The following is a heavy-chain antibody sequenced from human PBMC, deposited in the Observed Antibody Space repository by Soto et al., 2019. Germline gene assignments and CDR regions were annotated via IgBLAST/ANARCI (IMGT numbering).Heavy chain of an antibody. Sequence: EVQLLESGGGLVQPGESLRLSCAASGFTFSDYFMNWVRQAPGKGLEWVSGINKDGGPTQNADFVRGRFTISRDNSRNTLYLQMNSVRAEDTALYYCAKDLHWYGMDVWGQGTTVTVS. D-gene: IGHD1-20*01. CDR3: AKDLHWYGMDV. CDR2: INKDGGPT. V-gene: IGHV3-23*01. J-gene: IGHJ6*02. CDR1: GFTFSDYF.